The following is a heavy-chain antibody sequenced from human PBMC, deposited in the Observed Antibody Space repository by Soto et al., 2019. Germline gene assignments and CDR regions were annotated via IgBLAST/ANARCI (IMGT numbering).Heavy chain of an antibody. D-gene: IGHD3-10*01. V-gene: IGHV3-53*01. Sequence: PGGSLRLSCAASGFTVSSNYMSWARQAPGKGLEWVSVIYSGGSTYYADSVKGRFTISRDNSKNTLYLQMNSLRADDTAVYYCARVPYYYGTYYFDYWGQGPLVTVSS. J-gene: IGHJ4*02. CDR1: GFTVSSNY. CDR3: ARVPYYYGTYYFDY. CDR2: IYSGGST.